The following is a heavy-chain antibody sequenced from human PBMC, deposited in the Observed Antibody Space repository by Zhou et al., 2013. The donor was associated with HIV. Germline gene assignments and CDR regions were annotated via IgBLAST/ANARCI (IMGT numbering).Heavy chain of an antibody. V-gene: IGHV1-69*12. CDR1: GGTLTSYA. CDR3: ANSVYSGNSRAEYFQY. Sequence: QVQLVQSGAEVKKPGSSVKVSCKASGGTLTSYAIGWVRQAPGQGLEWMGGIIPVFGTASYAHKFQGRATIAADESTSTAYMELRSLKSDDTAFYYCANSVYSGNSRAEYFQYWGQGILVTVSS. J-gene: IGHJ1*01. D-gene: IGHD4-4*01. CDR2: IIPVFGTA.